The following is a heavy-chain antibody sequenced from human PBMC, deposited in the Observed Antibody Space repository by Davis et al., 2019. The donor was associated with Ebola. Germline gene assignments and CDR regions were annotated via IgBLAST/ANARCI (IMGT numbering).Heavy chain of an antibody. CDR3: AKDRPTEVIIPIDDYYYYGMDV. CDR2: IYSGGGT. Sequence: GESLKISCAASGFTFSSYAMSWVRQAPGKGLEWVAVIYSGGGTYYADSVKGRFTISRDNSKNTLYLQMNSLRAEDTAVYYCAKDRPTEVIIPIDDYYYYGMDVWGQGTTVTVSS. CDR1: GFTFSSYA. V-gene: IGHV3-23*03. D-gene: IGHD3-3*01. J-gene: IGHJ6*02.